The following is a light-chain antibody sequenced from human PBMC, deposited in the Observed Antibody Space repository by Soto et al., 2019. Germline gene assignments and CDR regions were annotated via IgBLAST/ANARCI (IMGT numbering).Light chain of an antibody. J-gene: IGKJ2*01. CDR3: QQYDNWPHT. CDR2: GAS. V-gene: IGKV3-15*01. CDR1: QNLSRN. Sequence: EMVMTQSPATLSVSPGERATLSCRASQNLSRNLAWYQQQPGQAPRLLIYGASTRATGIPARFSGSGSGTDFPLTISSLQSEDFAVYYCQQYDNWPHTFGQGTKREIK.